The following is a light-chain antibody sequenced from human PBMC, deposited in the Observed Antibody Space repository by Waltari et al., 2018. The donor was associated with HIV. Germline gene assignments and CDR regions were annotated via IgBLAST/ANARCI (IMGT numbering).Light chain of an antibody. Sequence: QSVLTQPPSVSGAPGQRVTISCTGSSSNIGAGYDVYWFQQLPGTAPKLLIYGNTNLPYGAPSRFSGSKSGTSASLAITGLQAEDEGDYYCQSYDSGLSAYVFGTGTKVTVL. CDR3: QSYDSGLSAYV. CDR1: SSNIGAGYD. J-gene: IGLJ1*01. CDR2: GNT. V-gene: IGLV1-40*01.